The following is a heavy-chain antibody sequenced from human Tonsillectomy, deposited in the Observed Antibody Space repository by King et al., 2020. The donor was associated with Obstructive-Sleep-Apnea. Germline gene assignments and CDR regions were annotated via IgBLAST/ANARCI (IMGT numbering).Heavy chain of an antibody. Sequence: VQLVESGGGLVQPGGSLRLSCAASGFTFSSYAMSWVRQAPGKGLEWVSAISGSGGSTYYADSVKGRFTISRDNSKNTLYLQMNSLRAEDTAVYYCAKDLYDSSGYYYAYYYYGMDVWGQGTTVTVSS. V-gene: IGHV3-23*04. CDR3: AKDLYDSSGYYYAYYYYGMDV. D-gene: IGHD3-22*01. CDR1: GFTFSSYA. J-gene: IGHJ6*02. CDR2: ISGSGGST.